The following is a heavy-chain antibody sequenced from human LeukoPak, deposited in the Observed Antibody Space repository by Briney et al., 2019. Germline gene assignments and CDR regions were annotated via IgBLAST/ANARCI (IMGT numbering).Heavy chain of an antibody. CDR3: ARDGAAAGTVIDY. D-gene: IGHD6-13*01. J-gene: IGHJ4*02. V-gene: IGHV4-59*12. Sequence: SETLSLTCTVSGGSISSYYWSWIRQPPGKGLEWIGYIYYSGSTYYNPSLKSRVTISVDTSKNQFSLKLSSVTAADTAVYYCARDGAAAGTVIDYWGQGTLVTVSS. CDR2: IYYSGST. CDR1: GGSISSYY.